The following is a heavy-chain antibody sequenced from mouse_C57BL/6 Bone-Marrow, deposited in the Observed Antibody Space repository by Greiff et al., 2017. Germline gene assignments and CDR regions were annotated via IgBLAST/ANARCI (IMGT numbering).Heavy chain of an antibody. CDR1: GYSITSGYD. V-gene: IGHV3-1*01. Sequence: EVKVVESGPGLVKPSQSLSLTCTVTGYSITSGYDWHWIRHFPGNKLEWMGYISYSGSTNYNPSLKSRISITHDTSKNHFFLKLNSVTTEDTATYYCARGIYDFYWYFDVWGTGTTVTVSS. CDR3: ARGIYDFYWYFDV. D-gene: IGHD2-3*01. J-gene: IGHJ1*03. CDR2: ISYSGST.